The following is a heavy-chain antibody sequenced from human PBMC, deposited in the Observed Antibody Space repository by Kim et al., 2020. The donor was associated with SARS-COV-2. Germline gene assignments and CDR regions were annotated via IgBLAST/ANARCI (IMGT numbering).Heavy chain of an antibody. CDR3: ANLYGDSA. CDR2: GDST. J-gene: IGHJ5*02. Sequence: GDSTYYADSVKGRFTIPRANSKNTLDLQMNSLRAEDTAVYYCANLYGDSAWGQGTLVTVSS. V-gene: IGHV3-23*01. D-gene: IGHD4-17*01.